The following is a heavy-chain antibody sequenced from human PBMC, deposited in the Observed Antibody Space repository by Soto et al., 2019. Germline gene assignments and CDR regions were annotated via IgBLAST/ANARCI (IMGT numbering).Heavy chain of an antibody. CDR1: HYTCTNYG. Sequence: AAGKVSCKASHYTCTNYGIGWVRQVAGQGLEWMGWISGQNGNTHYAQTFQGRVTLTADTSTSTGYMELRNLRSDDTAIYYCAKTPVLILYGGWFDPWGQGTPVTVSS. CDR3: AKTPVLILYGGWFDP. V-gene: IGHV1-18*01. D-gene: IGHD3-16*01. CDR2: ISGQNGNT. J-gene: IGHJ5*02.